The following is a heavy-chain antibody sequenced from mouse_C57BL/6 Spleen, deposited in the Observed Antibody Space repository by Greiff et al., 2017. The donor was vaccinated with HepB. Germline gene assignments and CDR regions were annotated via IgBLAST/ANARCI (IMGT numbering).Heavy chain of an antibody. CDR1: GFTFNTYA. D-gene: IGHD2-2*01. CDR2: IRSKSNNYAT. Sequence: EVQLVESGGGLVQPKGSLKLSCAASGFTFNTYAMHWVRQAPGKGLEWVARIRSKSNNYATYYADSVKYIFTISRDDSQSMLYLQINNLKTEDTAMYFSVREGWLPERFDYWGQGTTLTVSS. CDR3: VREGWLPERFDY. V-gene: IGHV10-3*01. J-gene: IGHJ2*01.